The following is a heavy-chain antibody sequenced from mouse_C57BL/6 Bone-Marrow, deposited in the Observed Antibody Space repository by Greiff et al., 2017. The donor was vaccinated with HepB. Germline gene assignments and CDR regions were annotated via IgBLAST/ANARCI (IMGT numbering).Heavy chain of an antibody. J-gene: IGHJ1*03. CDR1: GYSITSGYY. CDR3: ARPWDCDV. V-gene: IGHV3-6*01. CDR2: ISYDGSN. Sequence: EVQLQQSGPGLVKPSQSLSLTCSVSGYSITSGYYWNWIRQFPGNKLEWMGYISYDGSNNYNPYIKNRIAITRDTSKTQFFLKLNSVTTEDTATYYCARPWDCDVWGTGTAVTVTS.